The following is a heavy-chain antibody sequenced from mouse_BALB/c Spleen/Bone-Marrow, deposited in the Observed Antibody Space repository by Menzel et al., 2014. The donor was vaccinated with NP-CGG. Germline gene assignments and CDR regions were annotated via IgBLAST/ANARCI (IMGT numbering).Heavy chain of an antibody. V-gene: IGHV2-3*01. J-gene: IGHJ4*01. D-gene: IGHD1-2*01. CDR3: AKWDYYGYNYALDY. Sequence: VQLQESGPGLVAPSQCLSITCTASGFSLTNYGVSWVRRPPGKGLEWLGVIWGDGGTNYHSALISRLSNSKETTKSHVYLKQNMLRTDNTATYYGAKWDYYGYNYALDYWGQGTSVTVSS. CDR1: GFSLTNYG. CDR2: IWGDGGT.